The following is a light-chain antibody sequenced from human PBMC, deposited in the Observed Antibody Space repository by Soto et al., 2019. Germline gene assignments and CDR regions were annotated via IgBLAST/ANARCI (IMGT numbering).Light chain of an antibody. CDR1: SSNIESNW. CDR2: SNS. CDR3: AARDDSLNGYV. J-gene: IGLJ1*01. Sequence: QSVVTQAPSVSGTPGQRVTISCSGSSSNIESNWVYWYQQLPGTAPKLLIYSNSQRPSGVPDRFSASKSGTSASLAISGLQSEDEDEYYCAARDDSLNGYVFGPGTKVTVL. V-gene: IGLV1-44*01.